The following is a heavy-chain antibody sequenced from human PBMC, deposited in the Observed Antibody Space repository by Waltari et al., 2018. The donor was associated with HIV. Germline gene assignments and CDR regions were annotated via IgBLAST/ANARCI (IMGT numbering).Heavy chain of an antibody. Sequence: EVQLVETGGGLIQPGGSLRLSCAASGFTVSSNYMSWVRPPPGKGLEWVSVIYSGGSTYYADSVKGRFTISRDNSKNTLYLQMNSLRAEDTAVYYCASAFCSGGSCYSKGDYWGQGTLVTVSS. V-gene: IGHV3-53*02. CDR1: GFTVSSNY. J-gene: IGHJ4*02. CDR3: ASAFCSGGSCYSKGDY. D-gene: IGHD2-15*01. CDR2: IYSGGST.